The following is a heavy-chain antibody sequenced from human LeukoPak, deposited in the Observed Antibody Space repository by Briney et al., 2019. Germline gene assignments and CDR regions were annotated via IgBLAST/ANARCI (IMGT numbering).Heavy chain of an antibody. CDR2: IRNKAYGGTI. CDR3: SRESYQRPPSQTHHYYFDY. J-gene: IGHJ4*02. CDR1: GFSVSRNY. V-gene: IGHV3-49*04. D-gene: IGHD2-2*01. Sequence: GGSLRLSCAASGFSVSRNYMTWVRQAPGKGLEWVGYIRNKAYGGTIQYAASVKGRFTVSRDDSKGIAYLQMNSLKSDDTAVYYCSRESYQRPPSQTHHYYFDYWGQGTLVTVSS.